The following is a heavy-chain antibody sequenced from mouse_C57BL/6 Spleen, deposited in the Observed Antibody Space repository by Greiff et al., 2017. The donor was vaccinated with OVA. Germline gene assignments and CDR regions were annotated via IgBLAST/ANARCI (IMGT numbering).Heavy chain of an antibody. CDR3: ARDDTTVGRYFDV. J-gene: IGHJ1*03. CDR1: GFTFSSYA. CDR2: ISDGGSYT. D-gene: IGHD1-1*01. V-gene: IGHV5-4*01. Sequence: DVHLVESGGGLVKPGGSLKLSCAASGFTFSSYAMSWVRQTPEKRLEWVATISDGGSYTYYPDNVKGRFTISRDNAKNNLYLQMSHLKSEDTAMYYCARDDTTVGRYFDVWGTGTTVTVSS.